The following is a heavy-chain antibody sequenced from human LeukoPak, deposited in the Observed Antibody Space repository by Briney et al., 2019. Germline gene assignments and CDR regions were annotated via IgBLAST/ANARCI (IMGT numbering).Heavy chain of an antibody. CDR1: GFTFGDHY. D-gene: IGHD4-17*01. V-gene: IGHV3-15*01. Sequence: PGGSLRLSCAASGFTFGDHYIDWVRQAPGKGLEWVGRIKSKTDGGTTDYAAPVKGRFTISRDDSKNTLYLQMNSLKTEDTAVYYCTSGGDYSHFDYWGQGTLVTVSS. CDR2: IKSKTDGGTT. J-gene: IGHJ4*02. CDR3: TSGGDYSHFDY.